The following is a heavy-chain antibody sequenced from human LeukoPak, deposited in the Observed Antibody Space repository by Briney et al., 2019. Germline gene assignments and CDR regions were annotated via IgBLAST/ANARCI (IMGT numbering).Heavy chain of an antibody. Sequence: PETLSLTCAVYGGSFSGYYWSWIRQPPGKGLEWIGEINHSGSTNYNPSLKSRVTISVDTSKNQFSLKLSPVTAADTAVYYCARVRGRDGYNSDYWGQGTLVTVSS. CDR2: INHSGST. J-gene: IGHJ4*02. V-gene: IGHV4-34*01. CDR1: GGSFSGYY. CDR3: ARVRGRDGYNSDY. D-gene: IGHD5-24*01.